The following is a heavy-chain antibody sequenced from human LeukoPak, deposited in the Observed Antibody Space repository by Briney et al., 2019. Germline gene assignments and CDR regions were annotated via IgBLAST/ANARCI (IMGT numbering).Heavy chain of an antibody. V-gene: IGHV3-20*03. CDR3: AKDQHAMYSSGPDY. CDR2: INWNGGST. Sequence: PGGSLRLSYAASGFTFDDYGMSWVRQAPGKGLEWVSGINWNGGSTGYADSVKGRFTISRDNAKNSLYLQMNSLRAEDTALYYCAKDQHAMYSSGPDYWGQGTLVTVSS. J-gene: IGHJ4*02. D-gene: IGHD6-19*01. CDR1: GFTFDDYG.